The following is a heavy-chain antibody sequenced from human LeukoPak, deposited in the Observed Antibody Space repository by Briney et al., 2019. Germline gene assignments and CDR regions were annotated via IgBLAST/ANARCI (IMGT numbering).Heavy chain of an antibody. CDR3: ASLPDSLGSFDY. V-gene: IGHV1-69*04. Sequence: ASVKVSCKASGGTFSSYAISWVRQAPGQGLEWMGRIIPIFGIANYAQKFQGRVTITADKSTSTAYMELSSLRSEDTAVYYCASLPDSLGSFDYWGQGTLVTVSS. D-gene: IGHD7-27*01. CDR2: IIPIFGIA. CDR1: GGTFSSYA. J-gene: IGHJ4*02.